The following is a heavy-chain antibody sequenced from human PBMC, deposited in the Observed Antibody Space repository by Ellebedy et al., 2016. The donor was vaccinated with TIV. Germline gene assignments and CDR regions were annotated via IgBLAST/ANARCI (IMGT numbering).Heavy chain of an antibody. Sequence: MPSETLSLTCVVKGGSFNGYFWSWIRQSPGKGLEWLGEINPSGTANYNPSLKSRVTMSVDTPEKQFSLRLTSVTAADTAVYYCARARGQYLYGSGSYFTHWGQGEVVTVSS. J-gene: IGHJ4*02. CDR1: GGSFNGYF. V-gene: IGHV4-34*01. CDR2: INPSGTA. D-gene: IGHD3-10*01. CDR3: ARARGQYLYGSGSYFTH.